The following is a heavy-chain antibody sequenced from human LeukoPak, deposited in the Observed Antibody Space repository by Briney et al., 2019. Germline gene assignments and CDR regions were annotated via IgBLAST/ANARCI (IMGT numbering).Heavy chain of an antibody. CDR1: GFTFGDYA. D-gene: IGHD4-17*01. Sequence: PGRSLRLSCTGSGFTFGDYAMSWVRQAPGKGLEWVSVIYSGGSTYYADSVKGRFTISTDNSKNTLHLQMNSLRAEDTAVYYCARDRGDYNHYFDYWGQGTLVTVSS. CDR3: ARDRGDYNHYFDY. J-gene: IGHJ4*02. CDR2: IYSGGST. V-gene: IGHV3-66*01.